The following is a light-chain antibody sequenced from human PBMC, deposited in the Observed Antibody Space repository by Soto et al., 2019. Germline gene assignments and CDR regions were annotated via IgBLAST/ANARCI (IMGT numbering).Light chain of an antibody. CDR2: AAS. CDR3: QQYGSSPLT. CDR1: RSFASSY. V-gene: IGKV3-20*01. J-gene: IGKJ4*01. Sequence: EIVLTQSPGTLSLSPGERATLSCRASRSFASSYLAWYQHKPGQAPRLLIYAASIRATGVPDRFSGSGSGTDFTLTISRLEPEDSAVYYCQQYGSSPLTFGGGTKVEIK.